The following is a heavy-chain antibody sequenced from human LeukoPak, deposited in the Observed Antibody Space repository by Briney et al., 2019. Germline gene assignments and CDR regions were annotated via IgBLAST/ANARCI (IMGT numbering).Heavy chain of an antibody. CDR3: AELGITMIGGV. CDR2: ISSSSDII. V-gene: IGHV3-48*01. Sequence: GGSLRLSCAASGFIFPLYTMNWVRQAPGKGLEWVSNISSSSDIIFYADSVKGRFTISRDNSKNTLYLQMNSLRAEDTAVYYCAELGITMIGGVWGKGTTVTISS. CDR1: GFIFPLYT. J-gene: IGHJ6*04. D-gene: IGHD3-10*02.